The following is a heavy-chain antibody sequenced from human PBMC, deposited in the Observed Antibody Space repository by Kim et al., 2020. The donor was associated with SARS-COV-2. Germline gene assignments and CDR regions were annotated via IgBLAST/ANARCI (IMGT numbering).Heavy chain of an antibody. V-gene: IGHV3-23*01. D-gene: IGHD4-17*01. CDR3: AKVTPTYDYGDEFDD. J-gene: IGHJ4*02. Sequence: ADSVKGRFTISRDNSKNTLYLQMNSLRAEDTAVYYCAKVTPTYDYGDEFDDWGQGTLVTVSS.